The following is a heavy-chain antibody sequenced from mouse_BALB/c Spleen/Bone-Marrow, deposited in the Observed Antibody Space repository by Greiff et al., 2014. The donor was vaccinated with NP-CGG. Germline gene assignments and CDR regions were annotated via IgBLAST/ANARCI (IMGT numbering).Heavy chain of an antibody. Sequence: VKLVESGAELARPGASVKMSCKASGYTFTSYTMHWVKQRPGQGPEWIGYINPSSGYTNYNQKFKDKATLTTDKSSSTAYMQLSSLTSEDSAVYYCANGNYGYAMDYWGQGTSVTVSS. CDR1: GYTFTSYT. V-gene: IGHV1-4*01. CDR3: ANGNYGYAMDY. CDR2: INPSSGYT. J-gene: IGHJ4*01. D-gene: IGHD2-1*01.